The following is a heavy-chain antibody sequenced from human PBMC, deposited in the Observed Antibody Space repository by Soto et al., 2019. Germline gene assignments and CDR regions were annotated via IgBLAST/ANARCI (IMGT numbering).Heavy chain of an antibody. CDR1: GFTFSGYW. D-gene: IGHD3-3*01. J-gene: IGHJ6*04. Sequence: GGSLRLSCAVSGFTFSGYWMHWVRQAPGKGLVWVSRINSDGSTTSYADSVKGRFTISRDNAKNTLYLQMDSLRAEDTAVYYCARVLSREYYDFWSGPEDVWGKGTTVTVSS. CDR2: INSDGSTT. V-gene: IGHV3-74*01. CDR3: ARVLSREYYDFWSGPEDV.